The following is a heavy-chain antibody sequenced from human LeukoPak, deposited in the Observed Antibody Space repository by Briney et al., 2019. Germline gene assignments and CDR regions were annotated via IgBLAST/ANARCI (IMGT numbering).Heavy chain of an antibody. CDR1: GGSFSGYY. J-gene: IGHJ4*02. D-gene: IGHD3-10*01. CDR2: INKSGNT. Sequence: SETLSLTCAVYGGSFSGYYWGWVREPPGKGLKWIGEINKSGNTDYNPSLKGRVTVSLDASKNQFSLKLSSVTAADTAVYYCARGYGSGSYYKYWGQGTLVTASS. V-gene: IGHV4-34*01. CDR3: ARGYGSGSYYKY.